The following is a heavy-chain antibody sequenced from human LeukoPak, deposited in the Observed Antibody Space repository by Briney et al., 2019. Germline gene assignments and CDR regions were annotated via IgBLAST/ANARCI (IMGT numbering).Heavy chain of an antibody. V-gene: IGHV3-9*03. CDR1: GFTFSDYA. CDR2: ISWNSGSL. J-gene: IGHJ4*02. D-gene: IGHD2-2*01. CDR3: AKDVNTNVEYYFDY. Sequence: GGSLRLSCAASGFTFSDYAMHWVRQTPGKGLEWVSGISWNSGSLYYADSVKGRFTISRDNPKNFLYLQMNSLRAEDMALYYCAKDVNTNVEYYFDYWGQGTLVTVSS.